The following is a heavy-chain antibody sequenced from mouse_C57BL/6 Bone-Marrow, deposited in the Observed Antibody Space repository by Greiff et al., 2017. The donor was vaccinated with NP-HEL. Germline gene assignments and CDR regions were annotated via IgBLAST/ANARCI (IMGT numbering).Heavy chain of an antibody. CDR2: IDPSDSYT. D-gene: IGHD2-4*01. CDR1: GYTFTSYW. J-gene: IGHJ3*01. V-gene: IGHV1-69*01. Sequence: VQLQQSGAELVMPGASVKLSCKASGYTFTSYWMHWVKQRPGQGLEWIGEIDPSDSYTNYNQKFKGKSTLTVDKSSSTAYMQLSSLTSEDSAVYYCFYDYGTYWGQGTLVTVSA. CDR3: FYDYGTY.